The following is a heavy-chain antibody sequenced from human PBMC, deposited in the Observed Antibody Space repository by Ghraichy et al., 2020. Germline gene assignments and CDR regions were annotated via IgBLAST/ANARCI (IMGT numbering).Heavy chain of an antibody. D-gene: IGHD1-26*01. CDR1: GFRFGDYA. J-gene: IGHJ5*02. CDR3: AKEIESGWESWASDH. V-gene: IGHV3-9*01. CDR2: ISWNSANL. Sequence: GGSLRLSCVVSGFRFGDYALYWVRQAPGRGLEWVSSISWNSANLGYADSVRGRFIISRDDAKNSLYLQMNSLRTEDTALYYCAKEIESGWESWASDHWGQGIQVTVSS.